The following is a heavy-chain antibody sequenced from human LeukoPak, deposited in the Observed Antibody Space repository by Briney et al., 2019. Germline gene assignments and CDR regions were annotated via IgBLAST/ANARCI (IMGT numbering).Heavy chain of an antibody. V-gene: IGHV4-31*03. J-gene: IGHJ5*02. Sequence: SQTLSLTCTVSGGSISSGGYYWSWIRQHPGKGLEWIGYIYYSGSTYYNPSLKSRVTISVDTSKNQFSLKLSSVTAADTAVYYCARDGYSGYDYGLRVFDPWGQGTLVTVSS. D-gene: IGHD5-12*01. CDR3: ARDGYSGYDYGLRVFDP. CDR2: IYYSGST. CDR1: GGSISSGGYY.